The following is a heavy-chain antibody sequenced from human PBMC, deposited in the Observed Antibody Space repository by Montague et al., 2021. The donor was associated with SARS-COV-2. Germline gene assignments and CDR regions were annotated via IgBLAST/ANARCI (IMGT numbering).Heavy chain of an antibody. CDR1: GFTFSSYN. CDR3: AAHGDY. J-gene: IGHJ4*02. V-gene: IGHV3-21*01. Sequence: SLRLSWAASGFTFSSYNMHWVRQAPGKGLEWVSSISSSGSDLHYADSVKGRFTISRDNARNSLYLQMNSLTAEDTAVYYCAAHGDYWGQGILVTVSS. CDR2: ISSSGSDL. D-gene: IGHD1-26*01.